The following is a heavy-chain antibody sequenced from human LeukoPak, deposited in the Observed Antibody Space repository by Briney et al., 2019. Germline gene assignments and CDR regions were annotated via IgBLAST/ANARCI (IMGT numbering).Heavy chain of an antibody. J-gene: IGHJ4*02. Sequence: SETLSLTCTVSGGSVSRYYWSWIRQPPGKGLEWIAYFYYGANTDYNPSLKSRVTISLDTSKNQLSLRLTSVTPADTAVYYCATVAGPFDYWGQGTLVTVSS. CDR1: GGSVSRYY. CDR3: ATVAGPFDY. CDR2: FYYGANT. V-gene: IGHV4-59*02.